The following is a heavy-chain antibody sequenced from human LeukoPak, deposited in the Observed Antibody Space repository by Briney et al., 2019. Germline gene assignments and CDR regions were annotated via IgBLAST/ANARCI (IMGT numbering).Heavy chain of an antibody. Sequence: GGSLRLSCAASGFTFSSYSMNWVRQAPGKGLEWVSSISSSSSYINYADSVKGRFTISRDNAKNSLYLQMNSLRAEDTAVYYWARAEGRITMVRGAAFDFWGQGTRVTVSS. CDR2: ISSSSSYI. CDR1: GFTFSSYS. V-gene: IGHV3-21*01. D-gene: IGHD3-10*01. J-gene: IGHJ4*02. CDR3: ARAEGRITMVRGAAFDF.